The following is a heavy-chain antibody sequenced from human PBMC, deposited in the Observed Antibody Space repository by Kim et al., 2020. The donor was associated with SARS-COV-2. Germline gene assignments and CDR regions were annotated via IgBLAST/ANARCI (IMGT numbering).Heavy chain of an antibody. D-gene: IGHD2-21*01. J-gene: IGHJ4*02. Sequence: GGSLRLSCKGSGFPFGDFSMSWVRQAPGKGLEWLGFVPTTSYDVPTKYGASVRCRFTISRDDSKSIVYLQMNNQKTADTFVYYCARDSYIYYCASMTCSFDDWGPGTLVTVSS. CDR1: GFPFGDFS. CDR3: ARDSYIYYCASMTCSFDD. CDR2: VPTTSYDVPT. V-gene: IGHV3-49*04.